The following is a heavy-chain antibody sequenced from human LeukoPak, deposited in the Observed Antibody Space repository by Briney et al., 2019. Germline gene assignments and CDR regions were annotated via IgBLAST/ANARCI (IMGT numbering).Heavy chain of an antibody. CDR3: ARHGGSSIAALDY. CDR1: GXTISSSSYY. CDR2: IYYSGST. V-gene: IGHV4-39*01. D-gene: IGHD6-6*01. J-gene: IGHJ4*02. Sequence: PSETLSLTCTVSGXTISSSSYYWGWIRQPPGRGLEWIGSIYYSGSTYYNPSLRSRVTISADTSKNQFSLRLSSVTAADTAVYYCARHGGSSIAALDYWGQGTLVTVSS.